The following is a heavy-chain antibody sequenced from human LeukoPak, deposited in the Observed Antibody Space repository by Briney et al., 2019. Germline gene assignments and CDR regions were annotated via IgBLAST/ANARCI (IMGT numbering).Heavy chain of an antibody. CDR3: ASQIAAAGTYLTPHY. V-gene: IGHV3-30*04. Sequence: GGSLRLSCAASGITFNTYSMHWVRQAPGKGLEWVAAISYDGSNKYYADSVRGRFTVSRDNSKNTLYLQLNSLRAEDTAVYYCASQIAAAGTYLTPHYWGQGTLVTVSS. J-gene: IGHJ4*02. CDR2: ISYDGSNK. CDR1: GITFNTYS. D-gene: IGHD6-13*01.